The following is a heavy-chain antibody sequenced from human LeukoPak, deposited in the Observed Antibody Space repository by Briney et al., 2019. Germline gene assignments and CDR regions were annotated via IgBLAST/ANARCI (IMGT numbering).Heavy chain of an antibody. Sequence: SETLSLTCTVSGGSISSYYWSWIRQPAGKGLEWIGRIYTSGSTNYNPSLKSRVTMSVDTSKKQFSLKLSSVTAADTAVYYCARWGRDGYKYYYYYMDVWGKGTTVTVSS. D-gene: IGHD5-24*01. CDR1: GGSISSYY. J-gene: IGHJ6*03. CDR3: ARWGRDGYKYYYYYMDV. V-gene: IGHV4-4*07. CDR2: IYTSGST.